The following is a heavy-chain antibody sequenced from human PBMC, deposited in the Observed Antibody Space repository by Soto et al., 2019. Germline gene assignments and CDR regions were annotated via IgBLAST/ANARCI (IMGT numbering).Heavy chain of an antibody. CDR1: GFTFSSHW. D-gene: IGHD2-2*02. V-gene: IGHV3-7*05. CDR3: ARALYGGTTTFDY. CDR2: IIQDGSDK. J-gene: IGHJ4*02. Sequence: EVQLVESGGGLVQSGGSLRLSCAASGFTFSSHWMTWVRQAPGKGLEWVANIIQDGSDKYYVDSVEGRFTISRDNAKNSLYLQMNSLGAEDTAVYYCARALYGGTTTFDYWGQGTLVTVSS.